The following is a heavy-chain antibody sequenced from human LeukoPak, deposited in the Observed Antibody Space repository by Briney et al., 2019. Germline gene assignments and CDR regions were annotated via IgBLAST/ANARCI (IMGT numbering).Heavy chain of an antibody. D-gene: IGHD3-10*01. J-gene: IGHJ4*02. Sequence: PGRSLRLSCAASGFTFSSNAMSWVRQAPGKGLEWVSAISGSGGSTYYADSVKGRFTISRDNSKNTLYLQMNSLRAEDTAVYYCARDQYYYGSGRLAFGDYFDYWGQGTLVTVSS. V-gene: IGHV3-23*01. CDR1: GFTFSSNA. CDR2: ISGSGGST. CDR3: ARDQYYYGSGRLAFGDYFDY.